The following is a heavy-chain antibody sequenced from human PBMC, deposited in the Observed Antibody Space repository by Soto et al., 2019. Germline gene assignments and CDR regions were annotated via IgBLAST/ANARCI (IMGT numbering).Heavy chain of an antibody. CDR1: GFTFSSYS. V-gene: IGHV3-48*04. CDR3: VREDILGARSIDN. J-gene: IGHJ4*02. D-gene: IGHD5-12*01. Sequence: GGSLRLSCAASGFTFSSYSMNWVRQAPGKGLEWLTYISSRSKTIYYADSVRGRFSTFRDNAENSLYLQMNSLRAEDTAVYYCVREDILGARSIDNWDQGNVLTVSS. CDR2: ISSRSKTI.